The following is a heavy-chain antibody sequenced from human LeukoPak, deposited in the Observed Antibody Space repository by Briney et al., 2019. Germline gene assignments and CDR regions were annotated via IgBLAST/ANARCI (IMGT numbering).Heavy chain of an antibody. Sequence: GGSLRLSCAASGFTFSSYEMNWVRQAPGKGLEWVSYISSSGSTIYYADSVKGRFTISRDNAKKSLYLQMNSLRAEDTAVYYCARFRRSDYYDSSGPFDYWGQGTLVTVSS. V-gene: IGHV3-48*03. J-gene: IGHJ4*02. CDR3: ARFRRSDYYDSSGPFDY. D-gene: IGHD3-22*01. CDR1: GFTFSSYE. CDR2: ISSSGSTI.